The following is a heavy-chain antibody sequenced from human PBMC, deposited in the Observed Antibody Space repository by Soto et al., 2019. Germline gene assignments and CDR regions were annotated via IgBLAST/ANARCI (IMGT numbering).Heavy chain of an antibody. CDR3: ARGQYSMDV. CDR2: ISHSGSPK. CDR1: GFTFSSDT. V-gene: IGHV3-48*02. J-gene: IGHJ6*02. Sequence: PGGSLRLSCAASGFTFSSDTMNWGRRAPGKGLEWISYISHSGSPKYYADSVKGRFTISRDNAKNSLYLQMNSLRDEDTAVYYCARGQYSMDVWGQGTTVTVSS.